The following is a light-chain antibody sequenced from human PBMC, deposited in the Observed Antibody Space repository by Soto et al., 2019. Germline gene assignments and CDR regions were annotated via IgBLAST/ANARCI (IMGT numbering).Light chain of an antibody. CDR2: AVS. CDR1: SSDVGDHNY. J-gene: IGLJ2*01. Sequence: QSALTQPASVSGSPGQSITISCTGTSSDVGDHNYVSWYQQQPGKAPKLMIYAVSNRPSGVSNRFSGSKSGNTASLTISWLQAEDEADYYCSSYTTSSTVIFGGGTKLTVL. V-gene: IGLV2-14*03. CDR3: SSYTTSSTVI.